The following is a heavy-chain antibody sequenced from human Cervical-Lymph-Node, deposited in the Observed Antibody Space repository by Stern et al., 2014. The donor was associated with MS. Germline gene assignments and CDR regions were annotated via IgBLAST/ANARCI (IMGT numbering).Heavy chain of an antibody. V-gene: IGHV1-46*01. CDR2: INPNGGST. D-gene: IGHD3-3*01. CDR3: ARGTTYYDIWSGPLGGYIDY. CDR1: GYTFTSYS. Sequence: VQLVESGAEVKEPGASVKVSCKASGYTFTSYSMHWVRQAPGQGLEWMGIINPNGGSTRYAQKFQGRVTMTRDTSTSTVYMEMSSLRSEDTAVYYCARGTTYYDIWSGPLGGYIDYWGQGTLVTVSS. J-gene: IGHJ4*02.